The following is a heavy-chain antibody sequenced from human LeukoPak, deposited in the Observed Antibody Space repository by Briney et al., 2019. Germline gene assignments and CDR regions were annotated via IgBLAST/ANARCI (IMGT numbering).Heavy chain of an antibody. V-gene: IGHV4-31*03. CDR2: IYYSGST. CDR1: GGSISSGGYY. J-gene: IGHJ4*02. D-gene: IGHD2-15*01. Sequence: PSQTLSLTCTVSGGSISSGGYYWSWIRQQPGKGLEWIGYIYYSGSTYYNPSLKSRVTISVDTSKNQFSLKLSSVTAADTAVYYCARVKWSQRSFDYWGQGTLVTVSS. CDR3: ARVKWSQRSFDY.